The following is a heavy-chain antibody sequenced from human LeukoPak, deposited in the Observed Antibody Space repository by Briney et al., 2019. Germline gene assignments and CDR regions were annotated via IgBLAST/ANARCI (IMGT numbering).Heavy chain of an antibody. D-gene: IGHD1-26*01. CDR2: ITSSGSTM. CDR3: VKWSDS. Sequence: GGSLRLSCAASGFTFSSYGMNWVRQAPGKGLEWVSYITSSGSTMYYADSVKGRFTISRDNAKNSLYLQMNSLRAEDTAVYYCVKWSDSWGQGTLVTVSS. V-gene: IGHV3-48*03. J-gene: IGHJ5*01. CDR1: GFTFSSYG.